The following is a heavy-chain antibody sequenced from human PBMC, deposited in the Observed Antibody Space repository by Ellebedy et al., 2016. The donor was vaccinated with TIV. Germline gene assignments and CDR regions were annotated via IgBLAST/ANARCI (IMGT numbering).Heavy chain of an antibody. V-gene: IGHV3-23*01. D-gene: IGHD5-24*01. CDR2: ISGSGENT. J-gene: IGHJ6*02. Sequence: GGSLRLXXAASGFTFTSYAVSWVRQAPGKGLEWVSGISGSGENTYYADSVKGRFTISRDNSKNTFYLQMNNLRAEDTAVYYCAKDPWDARDYYYYGMDVWGQGTTVTVSS. CDR3: AKDPWDARDYYYYGMDV. CDR1: GFTFTSYA.